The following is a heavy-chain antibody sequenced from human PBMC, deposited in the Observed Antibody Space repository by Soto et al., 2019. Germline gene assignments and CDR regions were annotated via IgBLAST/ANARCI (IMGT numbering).Heavy chain of an antibody. CDR3: AKGREYSSSEFDY. Sequence: GGSLRLSCVASGSTFCSDVMSWVRQAPGKGLEWVSGISGGTTYYADSVKGRFTISRDNSKNTLYLQMNSLRAEDTAVYYCAKGREYSSSEFDYWGQGTLVTVSS. CDR2: ISGGTT. CDR1: GSTFCSDV. V-gene: IGHV3-23*01. J-gene: IGHJ4*02. D-gene: IGHD6-6*01.